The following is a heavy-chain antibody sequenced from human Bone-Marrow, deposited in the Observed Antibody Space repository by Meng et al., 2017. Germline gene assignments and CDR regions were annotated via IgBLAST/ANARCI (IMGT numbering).Heavy chain of an antibody. J-gene: IGHJ4*02. D-gene: IGHD6-13*01. Sequence: SLKISCAASGFTFSSYAMSWVRQAPGKGLEWVSGISWNSGSIGYADSVKGRFTISRDNAENSLYLQMNSLRAEDTALYYCAKVGTGYSSSWYGLDYWGQGTLVTVSS. CDR1: GFTFSSYA. V-gene: IGHV3-9*01. CDR2: ISWNSGSI. CDR3: AKVGTGYSSSWYGLDY.